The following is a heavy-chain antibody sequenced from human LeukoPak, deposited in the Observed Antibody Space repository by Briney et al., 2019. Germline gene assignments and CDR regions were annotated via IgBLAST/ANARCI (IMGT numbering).Heavy chain of an antibody. D-gene: IGHD6-13*01. CDR1: GFTVSSNY. Sequence: PGGSLRLSCAASGFTVSSNYMSWVRQAPGKGLEWVSVIYSGGSTYYADSVKGRCTISRDNSKNTLYLQMNSLRAEDTAVYYCARAAAGQYYFDYWSQGTLVTVSS. CDR3: ARAAAGQYYFDY. CDR2: IYSGGST. J-gene: IGHJ4*02. V-gene: IGHV3-53*01.